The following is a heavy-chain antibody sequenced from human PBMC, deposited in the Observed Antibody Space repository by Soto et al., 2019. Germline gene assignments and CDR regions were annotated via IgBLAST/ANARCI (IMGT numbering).Heavy chain of an antibody. V-gene: IGHV4-38-2*02. CDR2: IYHSGST. CDR3: ARDTHYYDSSGYYSSYP. Sequence: SETLSLTCAVSGYSISSGYYWGWIRQPPGKGLEWIGSIYHSGSTYYNPSLKSRVTISVDTSKNQFSLKLSSVTAADTAVYYCARDTHYYDSSGYYSSYPWGQGTLVTVSS. D-gene: IGHD3-22*01. CDR1: GYSISSGYY. J-gene: IGHJ4*02.